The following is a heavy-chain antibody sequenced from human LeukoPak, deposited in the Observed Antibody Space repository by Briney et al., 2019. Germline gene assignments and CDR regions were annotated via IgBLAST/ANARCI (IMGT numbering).Heavy chain of an antibody. CDR3: ARSLFNWNLLYYYYYYMDV. CDR1: GYSFTSYY. Sequence: SVKVSCKASGYSFTSYYMHWVRQAPGQGLEWMGMINPTGGSTDYAQKFQGRVTMTRDMSTSTAYMELSSLRSEDTAVYYCARSLFNWNLLYYYYYYMDVWGKGTTVTVSS. V-gene: IGHV1-46*01. CDR2: INPTGGST. D-gene: IGHD1-20*01. J-gene: IGHJ6*03.